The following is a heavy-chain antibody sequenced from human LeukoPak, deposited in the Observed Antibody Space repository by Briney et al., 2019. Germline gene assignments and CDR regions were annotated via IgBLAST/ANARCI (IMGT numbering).Heavy chain of an antibody. J-gene: IGHJ6*02. CDR2: IWYDGSNK. CDR1: GFTFSTYG. Sequence: PGGSLRLSCAASGFTFSTYGMHWVRQAPGKGLDWVAIIWYDGSNKYYADSVKGRFTISRDNSKNTLYLQMNSLRAEDTAVYYCARECGYSYGFSYYYGMDVWGQGTTVTVSS. V-gene: IGHV3-30*02. D-gene: IGHD5-18*01. CDR3: ARECGYSYGFSYYYGMDV.